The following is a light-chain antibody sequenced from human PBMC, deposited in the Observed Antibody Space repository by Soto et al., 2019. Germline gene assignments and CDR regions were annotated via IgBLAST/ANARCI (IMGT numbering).Light chain of an antibody. CDR3: SSYTSSSTF. J-gene: IGLJ1*01. CDR2: EVS. V-gene: IGLV2-14*01. Sequence: QSVLTQPASVSGSPGQSITISCTGTSSDVGSYNYVSWYQQHPGKAPKLMIYEVSNRPSGVSSRFSGSKSGNTASLTISGLQAEDEADYYCSSYTSSSTFFGTGTKVTVL. CDR1: SSDVGSYNY.